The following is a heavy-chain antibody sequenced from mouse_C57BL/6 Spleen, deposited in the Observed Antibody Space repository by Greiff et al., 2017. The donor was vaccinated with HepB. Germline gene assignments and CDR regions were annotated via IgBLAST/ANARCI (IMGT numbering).Heavy chain of an antibody. J-gene: IGHJ4*01. CDR2: IYPGDGDT. Sequence: QVQLQQPGPELVKPGASVKISCKASGYAFSSSWMNWVKQRPGKGLEWIGRIYPGDGDTNYNGKFKGKATLTADKSYSTAYMQLSSLTAEDSAVYFCARKYYGNYEDYAMDYWGQGTSVTVSS. CDR3: ARKYYGNYEDYAMDY. D-gene: IGHD2-1*01. V-gene: IGHV1-82*01. CDR1: GYAFSSSW.